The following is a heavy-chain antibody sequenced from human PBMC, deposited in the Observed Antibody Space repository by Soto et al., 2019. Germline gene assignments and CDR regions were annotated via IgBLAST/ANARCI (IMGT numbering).Heavy chain of an antibody. V-gene: IGHV3-33*06. Sequence: PGGSLRLSCAASGFPFSNYGMHWVRQAPGKGLEWVAVMWYDGSNMYYADSVKGRFTISRDTSKNTLYLQMNSLRAEDTAVYYCAKDGSSFHVDVWGQGTTVTVSS. CDR2: MWYDGSNM. D-gene: IGHD6-6*01. CDR1: GFPFSNYG. J-gene: IGHJ6*02. CDR3: AKDGSSFHVDV.